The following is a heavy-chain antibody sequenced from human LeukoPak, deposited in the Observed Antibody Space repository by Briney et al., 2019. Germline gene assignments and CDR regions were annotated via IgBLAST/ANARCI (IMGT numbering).Heavy chain of an antibody. CDR3: ARDTRDYYDSSGYYLFDY. CDR1: GYTFTSYG. J-gene: IGHJ4*02. D-gene: IGHD3-22*01. V-gene: IGHV1-18*01. CDR2: ISAYNGNT. Sequence: GASVKISCKASGYTFTSYGISWVRQAPGQGLEWRGWISAYNGNTNYAQKLQGRVTMTTDTSTSTAYMELRSLRSDDTAVYYCARDTRDYYDSSGYYLFDYWGQGTLVTVSS.